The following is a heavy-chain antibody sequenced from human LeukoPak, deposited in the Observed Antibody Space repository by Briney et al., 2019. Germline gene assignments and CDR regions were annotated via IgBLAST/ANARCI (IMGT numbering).Heavy chain of an antibody. CDR3: ARERANLVSHAFDI. CDR1: GDSISSTSYY. D-gene: IGHD3-9*01. CDR2: IYYSGTT. J-gene: IGHJ3*02. V-gene: IGHV4-39*07. Sequence: PSETLSLICSVSGDSISSTSYYWGWIRQPPGKGLEWIGNIYYSGTTSYNPSLKSQVTISVATPHNQFSLGLRSVFADDTAVYYCARERANLVSHAFDIWGQGTVFTVSS.